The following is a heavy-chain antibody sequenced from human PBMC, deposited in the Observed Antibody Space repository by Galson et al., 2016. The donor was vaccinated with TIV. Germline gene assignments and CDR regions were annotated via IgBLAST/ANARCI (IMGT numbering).Heavy chain of an antibody. D-gene: IGHD5-18*01. CDR1: GGTFSSYV. CDR2: IIPLFRTT. V-gene: IGHV1-69*06. J-gene: IGHJ6*02. Sequence: SVKVSCKASGGTFSSYVFNWVRLAPGQGLEWMGGIIPLFRTTNYAQKFQGRVTLTADKSTNTAYMELNSLKYGDTAVYYCATDRNTAFDTYHYYYGMDVWGQGTTVIVSS. CDR3: ATDRNTAFDTYHYYYGMDV.